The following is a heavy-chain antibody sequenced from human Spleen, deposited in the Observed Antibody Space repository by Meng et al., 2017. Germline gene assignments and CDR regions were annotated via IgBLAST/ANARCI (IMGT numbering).Heavy chain of an antibody. D-gene: IGHD5-24*01. Sequence: GESLKISCAASGFTFSSYGMHWVRQAPGKGLEWVAVVWYDGNNKYYADSVKGRFTISRDNSKNTLYLQMNSLRAEDTAVYYCARGLRWMTTIDYWGQGTLVTVSS. J-gene: IGHJ4*02. CDR1: GFTFSSYG. CDR2: VWYDGNNK. CDR3: ARGLRWMTTIDY. V-gene: IGHV3-33*01.